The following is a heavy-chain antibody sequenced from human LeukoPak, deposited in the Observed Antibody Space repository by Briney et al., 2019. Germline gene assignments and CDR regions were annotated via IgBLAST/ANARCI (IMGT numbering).Heavy chain of an antibody. J-gene: IGHJ4*02. V-gene: IGHV3-7*01. Sequence: GGSLRLSCVASGFTFTDHFMSWVRQAPGKGLEWVANITPDGSVKFHLDSVKGRFTISRDNAKNSVYLQMNSLRAEDTALYYCARAVDVADYWGQGTLVTVSS. CDR3: ARAVDVADY. CDR1: GFTFTDHF. CDR2: ITPDGSVK. D-gene: IGHD3-10*02.